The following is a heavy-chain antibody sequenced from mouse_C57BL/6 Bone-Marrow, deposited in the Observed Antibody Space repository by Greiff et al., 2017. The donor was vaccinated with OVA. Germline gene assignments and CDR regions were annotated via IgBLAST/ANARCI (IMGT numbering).Heavy chain of an antibody. D-gene: IGHD2-3*01. J-gene: IGHJ4*01. CDR2: IWSGGST. CDR3: ARPYDGYYVDYAMDY. V-gene: IGHV2-2*01. Sequence: VQLVESGPGLVQPSQSLSITCTVSGFSLTSYGVHWVRQSPGKGLEWLGVIWSGGSTDYNAAFISRLSISKDNSKSQVFFKMNSLQADDTAIYYCARPYDGYYVDYAMDYWGQGTSVTVSS. CDR1: GFSLTSYG.